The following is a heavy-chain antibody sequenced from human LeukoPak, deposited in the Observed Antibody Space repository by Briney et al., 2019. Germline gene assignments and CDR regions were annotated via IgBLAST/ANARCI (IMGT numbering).Heavy chain of an antibody. CDR3: ARSMYSSSWEYYYGMDV. V-gene: IGHV3-30*01. J-gene: IGHJ6*02. Sequence: GGSLRLSCAASGFTFSSYAMHWVRQAPGKGLEWVAVISYDGSNKYYADSVKGRFTISRDNSKNTLYLQMNSLRAEDTAVYYCARSMYSSSWEYYYGMDVWGQGTTVTVSS. D-gene: IGHD6-13*01. CDR2: ISYDGSNK. CDR1: GFTFSSYA.